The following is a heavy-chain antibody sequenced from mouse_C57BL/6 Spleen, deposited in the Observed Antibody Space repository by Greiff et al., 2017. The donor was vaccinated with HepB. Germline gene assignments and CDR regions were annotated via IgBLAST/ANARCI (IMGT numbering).Heavy chain of an antibody. CDR2: IHPNSGST. CDR3: ARGENYDYDGGLFAY. Sequence: VQLQQPGAELVKPGASVKLSCKASGYTFTSYWMHWVKQRPGQGLEWIGMIHPNSGSTNYNEKFKSKATLTVDKSSSTAYMQLSSLTSEDSAVYYCARGENYDYDGGLFAYWGQGTLVTVSA. D-gene: IGHD2-4*01. V-gene: IGHV1-64*01. J-gene: IGHJ3*01. CDR1: GYTFTSYW.